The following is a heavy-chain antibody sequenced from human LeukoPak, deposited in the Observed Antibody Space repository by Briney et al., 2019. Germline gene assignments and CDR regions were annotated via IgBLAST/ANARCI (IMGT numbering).Heavy chain of an antibody. V-gene: IGHV1-24*01. CDR2: FDPEDGET. CDR3: ATDAPNWDYDAFDI. Sequence: ASVKVSCKVSGYTLTELSMHWVRQAPGKGLEWMGGFDPEDGETIYAQKFQGRVTMTEDTSTDTAYMELSSLRSEDTAVYYCATDAPNWDYDAFDIWGQGTMVTVSS. D-gene: IGHD1-7*01. J-gene: IGHJ3*02. CDR1: GYTLTELS.